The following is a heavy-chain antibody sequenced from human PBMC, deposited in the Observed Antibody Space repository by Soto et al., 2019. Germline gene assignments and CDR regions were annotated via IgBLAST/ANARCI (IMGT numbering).Heavy chain of an antibody. CDR2: IYYTGSA. D-gene: IGHD3-22*01. J-gene: IGHJ4*02. V-gene: IGHV4-31*03. Sequence: PSETLSLTCTVSGGSISSGGYYWSWIRQHPGKGLEWIGYIYYTGSAYYNPSLKSRLTISVDTSNNQFSLKLSSVTAEDTAVYYCAREAYYYDSSGYFSKYFDSWGQGTLVTVPQ. CDR3: AREAYYYDSSGYFSKYFDS. CDR1: GGSISSGGYY.